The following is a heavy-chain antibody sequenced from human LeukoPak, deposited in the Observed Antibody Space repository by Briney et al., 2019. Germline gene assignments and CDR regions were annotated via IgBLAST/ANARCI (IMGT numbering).Heavy chain of an antibody. CDR2: VHYSGST. Sequence: SETLSLTCTVSGGSISSYYWSWIRQPPGKGLEWTGFVHYSGSTNYNPSLKSRVTISLDTSKNQFSLKLTSVTAADTAVYYCARDYCSGGTCYSGYWGQGTLVTVSS. CDR1: GGSISSYY. CDR3: ARDYCSGGTCYSGY. J-gene: IGHJ4*02. D-gene: IGHD2-15*01. V-gene: IGHV4-59*01.